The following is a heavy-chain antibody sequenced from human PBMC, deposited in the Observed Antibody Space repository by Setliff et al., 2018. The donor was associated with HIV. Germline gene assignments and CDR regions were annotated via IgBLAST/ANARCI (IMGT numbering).Heavy chain of an antibody. CDR1: GFTFSNYA. J-gene: IGHJ3*02. Sequence: ETLSLSCVASGFTFSNYAMSWVRQAPGKGLEWVSVIYSGGSTYYADSVKGRFTISRDNSKNTLYLQMNSLRAEDTAVYYCARAMVPDSSGYYRPPAFDIWGQGTMVTVSS. CDR2: IYSGGST. D-gene: IGHD3-22*01. CDR3: ARAMVPDSSGYYRPPAFDI. V-gene: IGHV3-53*01.